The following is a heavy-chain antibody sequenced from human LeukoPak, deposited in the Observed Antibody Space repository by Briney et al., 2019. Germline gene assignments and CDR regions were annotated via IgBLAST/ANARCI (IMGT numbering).Heavy chain of an antibody. J-gene: IGHJ3*02. CDR1: GFTFSNYE. CDR3: ARDRDPGYNDSSGYRRVNAFDI. D-gene: IGHD3-22*01. V-gene: IGHV3-48*03. CDR2: ITPSGSTK. Sequence: LPGGSLRLSCAASGFTFSNYEVNWVRQAPGKGLEWVSYITPSGSTKYYADSVKGRFTISRDNAKNSLYLNMDSLRAEDTAVYYCARDRDPGYNDSSGYRRVNAFDIWGQGTMVTVSS.